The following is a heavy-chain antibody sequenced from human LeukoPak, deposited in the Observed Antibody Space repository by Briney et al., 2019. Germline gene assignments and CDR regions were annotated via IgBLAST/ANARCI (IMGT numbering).Heavy chain of an antibody. CDR2: IYYSGST. Sequence: SETLSLTCTVSGGSISSSSYYWGWIRQPPGKGLEWFGSIYYSGSTYYIPSLKSRVTISVDTSKNQFSLKLSSLTAADTAVYYCAREYSSSFSQGAFDYWGQGTLVTVSS. D-gene: IGHD6-6*01. V-gene: IGHV4-39*02. J-gene: IGHJ4*02. CDR3: AREYSSSFSQGAFDY. CDR1: GGSISSSSYY.